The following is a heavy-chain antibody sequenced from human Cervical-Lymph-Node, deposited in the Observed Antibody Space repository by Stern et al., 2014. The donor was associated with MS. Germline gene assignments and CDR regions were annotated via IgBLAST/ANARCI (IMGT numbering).Heavy chain of an antibody. CDR2: IYTDDST. J-gene: IGHJ3*02. Sequence: EVQLVEYGGGLIQPGGSLRLSCEAPGLTASNNYMSWVGQAPGKGLEWVSLIYTDDSTYYAGSVKGRFTISRDSSKNKLFLQMNSLRAEDTAVYYCARAIFGVNTAAMAPDAFDTWGQGTMVTVSS. CDR1: GLTASNNY. D-gene: IGHD3-3*01. CDR3: ARAIFGVNTAAMAPDAFDT. V-gene: IGHV3-53*01.